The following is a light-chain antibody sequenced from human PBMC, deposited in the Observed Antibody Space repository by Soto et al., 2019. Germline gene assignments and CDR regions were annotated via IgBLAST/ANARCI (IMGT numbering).Light chain of an antibody. J-gene: IGKJ5*01. V-gene: IGKV3-11*01. CDR2: DAS. CDR3: QQRSNWPLT. CDR1: QSVSSY. Sequence: EVVLTQSPATLSLSPGERATLSCRASQSVSSYLVWYQQKPGQAPRLLIYDASNRATGIPARFSGSGFGTDFTLTISSLEPEDSAVYNCQQRSNWPLTFGQGTRLEIK.